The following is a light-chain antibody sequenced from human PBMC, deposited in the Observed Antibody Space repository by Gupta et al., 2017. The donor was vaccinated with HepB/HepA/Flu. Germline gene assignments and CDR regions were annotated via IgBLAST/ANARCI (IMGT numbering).Light chain of an antibody. CDR2: GAS. CDR1: QSVSSSY. J-gene: IGKJ1*01. CDR3: HQCGSSPWT. V-gene: IGKV3-20*01. Sequence: IVLTQSPGTLSLSPGERATLPCRASQSVSSSYLGWYQQKPGQAPRLLISGASNRATGIPDRFSGSGSGTDFTLTISRLEPEDFAVYYCHQCGSSPWTFGQGTKVEIK.